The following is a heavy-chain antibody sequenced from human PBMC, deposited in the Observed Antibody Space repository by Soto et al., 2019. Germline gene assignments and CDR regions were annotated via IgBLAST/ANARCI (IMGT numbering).Heavy chain of an antibody. Sequence: EVQLVESGGGLIQPGGSLRLSCAASGFPFRTYAMNWVRQAPGKGLEWVSYINHNSGTIYYADSVKGRFTISRDNAKNSLYLQMNSLRDEDTAVYYCARDNHQGYCSGGTCYGMDYWGQGALVTVSS. CDR3: ARDNHQGYCSGGTCYGMDY. V-gene: IGHV3-48*02. CDR1: GFPFRTYA. D-gene: IGHD2-15*01. J-gene: IGHJ4*02. CDR2: INHNSGTI.